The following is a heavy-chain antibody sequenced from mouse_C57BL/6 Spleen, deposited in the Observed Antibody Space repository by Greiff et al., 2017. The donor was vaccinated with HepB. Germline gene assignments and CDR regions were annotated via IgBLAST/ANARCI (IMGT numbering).Heavy chain of an antibody. J-gene: IGHJ4*01. CDR2: INPYNGGT. CDR1: GYTFTDYY. D-gene: IGHD2-4*01. Sequence: VQLQQSGPVLVKPGASVKMSCKASGYTFTDYYMNWVKQSHGKSLEWIGVINPYNGGTSYNQKFKGKATLTVDKSSSTAYMELNSLTSEDSAVYYCARDYDGSYYAMDYWGQGTSVTVSS. V-gene: IGHV1-19*01. CDR3: ARDYDGSYYAMDY.